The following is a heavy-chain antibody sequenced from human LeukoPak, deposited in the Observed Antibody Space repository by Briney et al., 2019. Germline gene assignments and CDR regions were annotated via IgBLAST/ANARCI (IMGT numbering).Heavy chain of an antibody. V-gene: IGHV1-2*02. Sequence: ASVKVSCKASGYTFTGYYMHWVRKAPGQGLEWMGWINPNSGGTNYAQKFQGRVTMTRDTSISTAYMELSRLRSDDTAVYYCARLLFTDITMVRDPLYFDYWGQGTLVTVSS. CDR3: ARLLFTDITMVRDPLYFDY. CDR2: INPNSGGT. J-gene: IGHJ4*02. D-gene: IGHD3-10*01. CDR1: GYTFTGYY.